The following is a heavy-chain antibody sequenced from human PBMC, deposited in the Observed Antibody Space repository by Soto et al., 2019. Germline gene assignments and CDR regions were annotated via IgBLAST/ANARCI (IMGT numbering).Heavy chain of an antibody. Sequence: QVQLQQWGARLLKPSETLSLTCGVNDGSLSDYFWSWIRQFPGKGLEWIGEINPSGSTSNNPSLKSRVTLSIVPSKIQCSLRLSSVTAADMAVYYCARRGRYCSGRNSCYYYFDSWVQGTLVTVSA. J-gene: IGHJ4*02. CDR2: INPSGST. CDR3: ARRGRYCSGRNSCYYYFDS. V-gene: IGHV4-34*01. D-gene: IGHD2-15*01. CDR1: DGSLSDYF.